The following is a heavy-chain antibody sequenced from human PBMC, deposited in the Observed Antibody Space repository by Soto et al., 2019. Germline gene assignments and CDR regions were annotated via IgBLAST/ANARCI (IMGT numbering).Heavy chain of an antibody. CDR1: GGSVSSGSYY. J-gene: IGHJ6*02. CDR2: IYYSGST. D-gene: IGHD6-19*01. Sequence: QVQLQESGPGLVKPSETLSLTCTVSGGSVSSGSYYWSWIRQPPGKGLEWIGYIYYSGSTNYNPSFKSRVTISVDTSKNQFSLKVSSVTAADTAVYYCARGIEGWYQGRYYYGMDVWGQGTTVTVSS. CDR3: ARGIEGWYQGRYYYGMDV. V-gene: IGHV4-61*01.